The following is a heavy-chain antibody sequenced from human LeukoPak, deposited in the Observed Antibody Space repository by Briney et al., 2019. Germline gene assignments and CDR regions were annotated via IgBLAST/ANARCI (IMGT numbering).Heavy chain of an antibody. D-gene: IGHD3-22*01. J-gene: IGHJ4*02. Sequence: GGSLRLSCAASGFTFSSYWMSWVRQAPGKGLEWVSTISDNGGSTYYPDSVKGRFTISRDNSKNTLYLQMNSLRAEDTAVYYCAKGAYYDLWGQGTLVTVSS. CDR3: AKGAYYDL. CDR1: GFTFSSYW. V-gene: IGHV3-23*01. CDR2: ISDNGGST.